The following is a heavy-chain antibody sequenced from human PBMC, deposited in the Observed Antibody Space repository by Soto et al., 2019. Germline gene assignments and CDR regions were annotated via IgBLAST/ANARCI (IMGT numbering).Heavy chain of an antibody. CDR1: GFTFSSYA. V-gene: IGHV3-23*01. CDR3: GKDPRQCSSGWRYYFDY. Sequence: GSLRLSCAASGFTFSSYAMSWVRQAPGKGLEWVSAISGSGGSTYYADSVKGRFTISRDNSKNTLYLQMDSLRAEDTAVYYCGKDPRQCSSGWRYYFDYWGQGTLLTVSS. CDR2: ISGSGGST. J-gene: IGHJ4*02. D-gene: IGHD6-19*01.